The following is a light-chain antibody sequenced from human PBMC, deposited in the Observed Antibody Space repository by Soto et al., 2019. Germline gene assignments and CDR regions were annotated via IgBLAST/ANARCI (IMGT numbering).Light chain of an antibody. CDR2: DAS. J-gene: IGKJ2*01. CDR3: QQCDVLPYT. V-gene: IGKV1-33*01. Sequence: DIQMTQSPSSLSASVGDRVTITCQASQGITNYLSWYQQKPGRAPKLLIYDASTLEIGVPSRFSGSGSGTYFTLTISSLLPEDFATYYCQQCDVLPYTFGQGTKLEIK. CDR1: QGITNY.